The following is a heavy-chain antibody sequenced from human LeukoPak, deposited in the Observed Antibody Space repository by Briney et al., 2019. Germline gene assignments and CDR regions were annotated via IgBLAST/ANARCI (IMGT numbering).Heavy chain of an antibody. Sequence: GRSLRLSCAASGFTFSSYAMNWVRQAPGKGLEWVSSISSSSSYIYYADSVKGRFTISRDNAKNSLYLQMNSLRAEDTAVYYCARVDYGDLNFDYWGQGTLVTVSS. J-gene: IGHJ4*02. CDR3: ARVDYGDLNFDY. V-gene: IGHV3-21*01. CDR1: GFTFSSYA. CDR2: ISSSSSYI. D-gene: IGHD4-17*01.